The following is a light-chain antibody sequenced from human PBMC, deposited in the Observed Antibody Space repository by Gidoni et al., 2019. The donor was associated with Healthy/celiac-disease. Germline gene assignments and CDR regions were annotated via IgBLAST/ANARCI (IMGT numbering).Light chain of an antibody. V-gene: IGKV1-39*01. CDR2: AAS. Sequence: DIQMTQSPSSLSASVGDRVTITCRASQSISSYLNWYQQKPGKAPKLLIYAASSLQSGVPSRFSGSGSGTDFTLTISSLQPEDFATYYCQQSYSTPLTFGGGTKLEFK. CDR1: QSISSY. J-gene: IGKJ4*01. CDR3: QQSYSTPLT.